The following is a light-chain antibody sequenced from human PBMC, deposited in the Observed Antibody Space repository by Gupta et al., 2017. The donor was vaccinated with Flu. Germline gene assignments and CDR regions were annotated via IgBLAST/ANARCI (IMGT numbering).Light chain of an antibody. CDR2: KET. CDR1: TLPQHY. J-gene: IGLJ1*01. CDR3: QSADSSGNHV. V-gene: IGLV3-25*03. Sequence: YELTQPPSVSVSPGQTARITCSGDTLPQHYVYWYQQKAGQAPILVVYKETERPAGIPERFAGSTSGTTVTVTISGGRAEDEADYHCQSADSSGNHVFGTGTKVTVL.